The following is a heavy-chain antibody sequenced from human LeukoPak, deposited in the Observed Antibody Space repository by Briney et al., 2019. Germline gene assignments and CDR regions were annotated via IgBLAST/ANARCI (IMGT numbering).Heavy chain of an antibody. CDR3: AKSRDDGTGYYYDY. J-gene: IGHJ4*02. CDR1: GFSFDDYA. D-gene: IGHD3-9*01. V-gene: IGHV3-9*01. CDR2: ISRNSYNI. Sequence: GGSLRLSCEASGFSFDDYAMHRVRQAPGKGLEWVAGISRNSYNIAYGDSVKGRFTISRGNAKKSLSLQMNSLGTEDTAFYYCAKSRDDGTGYYYDYWGQGVLVTVAS.